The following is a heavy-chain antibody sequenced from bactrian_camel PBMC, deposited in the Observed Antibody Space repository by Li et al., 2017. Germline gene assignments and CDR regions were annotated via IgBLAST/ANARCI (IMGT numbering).Heavy chain of an antibody. Sequence: HVQLVESGGGLVQPGGSLRLSCAASVLGFSGYYIAWVRQAPGRGLEWVSTIASRSTDLYYADSVKGRFTMSRDNARNTLYLQMNSLKTEDTAVYHCAADRGVYYNGFSQRLCNYWGHGTQVTVS. J-gene: IGHJ4*01. D-gene: IGHD2*01. CDR3: AADRGVYYNGFSQRLCNY. CDR1: VLGFSGYY. CDR2: IASRSTDL. V-gene: IGHV3-2*01.